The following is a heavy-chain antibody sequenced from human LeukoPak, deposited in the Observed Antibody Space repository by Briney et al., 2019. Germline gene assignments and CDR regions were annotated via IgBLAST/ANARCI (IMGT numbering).Heavy chain of an antibody. V-gene: IGHV4-30-2*06. CDR1: NGSISDDY. Sequence: SETLSLTCTISNGSISDDYWSWIRQSPGKGLEWIGCIYDRGPAYYNPSLKSRFTISVDRPKNQFFLNVTSLTAADTAVYFCARSRQASGLFNSWGQGTLVVVSS. J-gene: IGHJ5*01. CDR3: ARSRQASGLFNS. D-gene: IGHD3-10*01. CDR2: IYDRGPA.